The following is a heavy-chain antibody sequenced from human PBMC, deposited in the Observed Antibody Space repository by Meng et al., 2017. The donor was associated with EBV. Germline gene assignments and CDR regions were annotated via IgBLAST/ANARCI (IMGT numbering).Heavy chain of an antibody. V-gene: IGHV1-69*01. Sequence: QVQVVQAGAEVKKAGSPVKVSCKTPGGTFRSDAISWVRQAPGQGLEWMGGLIPMSDAPHYAQKFQGRVTITADESTSTHYMDLSGLRSEDTAVYYCASESGRGFTPDYWGQGTLVTVSS. J-gene: IGHJ4*02. CDR1: GGTFRSDA. CDR2: LIPMSDAP. CDR3: ASESGRGFTPDY. D-gene: IGHD3-10*01.